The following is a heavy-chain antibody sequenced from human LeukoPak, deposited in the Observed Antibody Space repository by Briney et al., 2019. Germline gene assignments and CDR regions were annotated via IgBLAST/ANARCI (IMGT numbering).Heavy chain of an antibody. V-gene: IGHV4-34*01. J-gene: IGHJ6*04. CDR3: AELGITMIGGV. CDR2: INHSGST. Sequence: KPSETLSLTCAVYGGSFSGYYWSWIRQPPGKGLEWIGEINHSGSTNYNPSLKSRITISVDTSKNQFSLKLSSVTAADTAVYYCAELGITMIGGVWGKGTTVTISS. CDR1: GGSFSGYY. D-gene: IGHD3-10*02.